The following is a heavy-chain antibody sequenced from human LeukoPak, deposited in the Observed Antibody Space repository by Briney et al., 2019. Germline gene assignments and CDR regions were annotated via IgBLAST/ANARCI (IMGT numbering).Heavy chain of an antibody. D-gene: IGHD6-13*01. J-gene: IGHJ4*02. Sequence: GGSLRLSCAASGFTFSGDYMSWIRQAPGKGLEWVSYISSVGSSTVYADSVKGRFTISRDNAKSSLFLQMNSLRAEDTAVYYCARGVGSSCQGDYWGQGTLVTVSS. CDR2: ISSVGSST. V-gene: IGHV3-11*01. CDR3: ARGVGSSCQGDY. CDR1: GFTFSGDY.